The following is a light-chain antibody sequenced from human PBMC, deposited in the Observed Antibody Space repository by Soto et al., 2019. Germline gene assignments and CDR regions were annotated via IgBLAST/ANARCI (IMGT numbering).Light chain of an antibody. J-gene: IGLJ1*01. CDR3: QSYDNMVSPYNYV. CDR2: GNT. V-gene: IGLV1-40*01. CDR1: SSNRGSGYD. Sequence: QSVLTQPPSVSGAPGQRFTISCTGSSSNRGSGYDVQWYQQLPGAAPKLLIYGNTNRPSGVPDRFSGSKSGTSASLAISGLQAEDEAEYFCQSYDNMVSPYNYVFGTGTKLTVL.